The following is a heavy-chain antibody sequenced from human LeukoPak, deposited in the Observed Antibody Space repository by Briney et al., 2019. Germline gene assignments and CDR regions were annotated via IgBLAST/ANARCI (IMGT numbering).Heavy chain of an antibody. CDR3: ARGDRSAWFGELSDY. CDR2: ISSSGSSI. Sequence: PGGSLRLSCAASGFIFSDYYMSWIRQAPGKGLEWVSYISSSGSSIYYADSVKGRFTISRDNAKNSLYLQMNSLRAEDTAVYYCARGDRSAWFGELSDYWGQGTLVTVSS. V-gene: IGHV3-11*04. CDR1: GFIFSDYY. J-gene: IGHJ4*02. D-gene: IGHD3-10*01.